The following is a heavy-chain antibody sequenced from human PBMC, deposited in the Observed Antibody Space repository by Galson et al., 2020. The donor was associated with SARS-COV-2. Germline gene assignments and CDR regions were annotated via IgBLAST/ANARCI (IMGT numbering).Heavy chain of an antibody. CDR3: ARQPLHHYGTGSYLDY. CDR2: IYYTGST. J-gene: IGHJ4*02. CDR1: DGSVFSGRYY. V-gene: IGHV4-61*01. D-gene: IGHD3-10*01. Sequence: SETLSLTCTVSDGSVFSGRYYWSWIRQPPGKGLEWIGYIYYTGSTKYNPSLKSRVTISLDTSKNQFSLKVTSVTAADTAVYYCARQPLHHYGTGSYLDYWGQGIQVTVSS.